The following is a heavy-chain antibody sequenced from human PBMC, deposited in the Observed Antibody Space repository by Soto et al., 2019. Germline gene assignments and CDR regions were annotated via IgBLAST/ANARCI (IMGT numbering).Heavy chain of an antibody. CDR1: GFIFSRYW. CDR3: ATFYIWGSYRYTDAINYFDY. V-gene: IGHV3-7*01. J-gene: IGHJ4*02. CDR2: IKEDGSEK. Sequence: EVLLVDSGGGLVQPGGSLRLSCEASGFIFSRYWMSWVRQAPGKGLEWVANIKEDGSEKYYVDSVKGRFTISRDNAKSSLYLQMNSLRAVDTAVYYCATFYIWGSYRYTDAINYFDYWGQGTLVTVSS. D-gene: IGHD3-16*02.